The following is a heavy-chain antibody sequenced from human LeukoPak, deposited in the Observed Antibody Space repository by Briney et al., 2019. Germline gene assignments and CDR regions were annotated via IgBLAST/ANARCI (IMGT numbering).Heavy chain of an antibody. CDR3: AKALDPRGSMIVDSGAFDI. V-gene: IGHV3-30*02. Sequence: PGGSLRLSCAASGFTFSSYGMHWVRQAPGKGLEWVAFIRYDGSNKYYADSVKGRFTISRDNSKNTLYLQMNSLRAEDTAVYYCAKALDPRGSMIVDSGAFDIWGQGTMVTVSS. CDR1: GFTFSSYG. D-gene: IGHD3-22*01. CDR2: IRYDGSNK. J-gene: IGHJ3*02.